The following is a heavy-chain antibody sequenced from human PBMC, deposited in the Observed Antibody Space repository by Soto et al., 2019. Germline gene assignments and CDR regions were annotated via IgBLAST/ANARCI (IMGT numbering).Heavy chain of an antibody. Sequence: GGSLRLSCAASGFTFSSYSMNWVRQAPGKGLEWVSYISSSSSTIYYADSVKGRFTISSDNAKISLDLQMNSLGAEDTAVYYATRSAYMDVWGKGTTVTVSS. CDR2: ISSSSSTI. CDR1: GFTFSSYS. D-gene: IGHD2-2*01. CDR3: TRSAYMDV. J-gene: IGHJ6*03. V-gene: IGHV3-48*01.